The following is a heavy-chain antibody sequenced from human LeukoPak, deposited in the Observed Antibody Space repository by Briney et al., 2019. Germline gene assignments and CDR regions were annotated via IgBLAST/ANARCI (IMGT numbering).Heavy chain of an antibody. D-gene: IGHD3-22*01. CDR3: ATGYPSSGYYN. V-gene: IGHV4-34*01. Sequence: SETLSLTCAVSGGPFSGYFWSWIRQSSGKGLEWIGEIHNSGTTNYNPSLNSRVTISEDTSKNQFYLNLSSVTAADTAVYYCATGYPSSGYYNWGQGTLVTVSS. CDR1: GGPFSGYF. CDR2: IHNSGTT. J-gene: IGHJ4*02.